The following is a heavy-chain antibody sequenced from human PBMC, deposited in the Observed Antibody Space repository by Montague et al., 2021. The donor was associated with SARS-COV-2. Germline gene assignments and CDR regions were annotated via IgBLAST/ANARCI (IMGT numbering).Heavy chain of an antibody. V-gene: IGHV4-61*02. D-gene: IGHD3-9*01. CDR3: ARGAHDDILTRYYKDCMDV. CDR2: IYTSGST. CDR1: GGSISTGSYY. J-gene: IGHJ6*02. Sequence: TLSLTCTVSGGSISTGSYYWSWIRQPAGKGLEWIGRIYTSGSTNYNPSLKSRVTISVDTSKDQFSLKLTSVTAADTAVYYCARGAHDDILTRYYKDCMDVWGQGTTVTVSS.